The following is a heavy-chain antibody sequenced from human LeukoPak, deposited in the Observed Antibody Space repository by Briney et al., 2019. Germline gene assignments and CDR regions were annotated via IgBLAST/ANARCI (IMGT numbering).Heavy chain of an antibody. V-gene: IGHV4-4*07. J-gene: IGHJ6*03. CDR2: IYGSGIT. Sequence: SETLSLTCTVSGGSIISNYWSWIRQSAGTGLEGIGRIYGSGITDYNPSLKSRVTMSLDTSRKQFSLRLTSVTAADTAVYYCARLKFYDSTGYSPGYYIDVWGKGTTVSVFS. CDR1: GGSIISNY. D-gene: IGHD3-22*01. CDR3: ARLKFYDSTGYSPGYYIDV.